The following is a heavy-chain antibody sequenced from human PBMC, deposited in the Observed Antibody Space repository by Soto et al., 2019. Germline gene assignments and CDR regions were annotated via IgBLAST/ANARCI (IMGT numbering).Heavy chain of an antibody. CDR1: GFTFSSYS. CDR3: ARRGIVVVPAAISGSVYYYYMDV. D-gene: IGHD2-2*01. CDR2: ISSSSSYI. J-gene: IGHJ6*03. Sequence: GGSLRLSCAASGFTFSSYSMNWVRQAPGKGLEWVSSISSSSSYIYYADSVKGRFTISRDNAKNSLYLQMNSLRAEDTAVYYWARRGIVVVPAAISGSVYYYYMDVWGKGTTVTVSS. V-gene: IGHV3-21*01.